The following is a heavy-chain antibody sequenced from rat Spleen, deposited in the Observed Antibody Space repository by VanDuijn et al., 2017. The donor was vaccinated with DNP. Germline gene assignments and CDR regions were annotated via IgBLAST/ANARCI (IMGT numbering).Heavy chain of an antibody. Sequence: EVQLVESGGGSVQPGRSMKLSCAASGFTFSNFGMAWVRQAPTKGLALVATISISGSTTSYPVSVTGRFTMSRDNAQNTLYLQMSKLGSEDTAIYYCARLGWHGWFGYWGQGTLVTVSS. CDR2: ISISGSTT. J-gene: IGHJ3*01. CDR3: ARLGWHGWFGY. CDR1: GFTFSNFG. V-gene: IGHV5S13*01. D-gene: IGHD1-11*01.